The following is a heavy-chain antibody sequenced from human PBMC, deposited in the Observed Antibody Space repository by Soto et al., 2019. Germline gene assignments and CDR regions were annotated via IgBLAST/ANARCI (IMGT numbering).Heavy chain of an antibody. CDR2: INHSGST. D-gene: IGHD5-12*01. CDR1: GGSFSGYY. J-gene: IGHJ6*02. V-gene: IGHV4-34*01. CDR3: ARGKRGYGHILYYYYGMDV. Sequence: PSETLSLTCAVYGGSFSGYYWSWIRQPPGKGLEWIGEINHSGSTNYNPSLKSRVTISLDTSKNQFSLKLSSVTAADTAVYYCARGKRGYGHILYYYYGMDVWGQGTTVTVSS.